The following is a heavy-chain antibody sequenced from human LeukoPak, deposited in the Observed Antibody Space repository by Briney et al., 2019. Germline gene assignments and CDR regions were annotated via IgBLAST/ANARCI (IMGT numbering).Heavy chain of an antibody. Sequence: GGSLRLSCAASGFRFSDYSINWVRQAPGKGLEWISYIGISSGNTNYADSVKGRFTISGDKAKNSLYLQMNSLRVEDTAVYYCARDYKYAFDNWGQGTLVTVSS. CDR2: IGISSGNT. D-gene: IGHD5-24*01. CDR1: GFRFSDYS. J-gene: IGHJ4*02. V-gene: IGHV3-48*01. CDR3: ARDYKYAFDN.